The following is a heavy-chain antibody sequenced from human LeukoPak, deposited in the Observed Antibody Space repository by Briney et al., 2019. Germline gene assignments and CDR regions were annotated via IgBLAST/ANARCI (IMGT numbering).Heavy chain of an antibody. CDR1: GFMFKNDP. J-gene: IGHJ4*02. V-gene: IGHV3-48*01. D-gene: IGHD5-18*01. Sequence: GGSLRLSCAASGFMFKNDPMNWVRQAPGKGLVWVAHIRSDSKTIVYADSVEGRFTISRDNAKNSMSLQMNSLRADDTAVYYCARAPLIQLWHHYYFDYWGQGTLVTVSS. CDR2: IRSDSKTI. CDR3: ARAPLIQLWHHYYFDY.